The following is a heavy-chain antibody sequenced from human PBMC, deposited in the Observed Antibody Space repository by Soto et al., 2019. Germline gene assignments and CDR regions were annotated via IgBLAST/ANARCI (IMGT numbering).Heavy chain of an antibody. CDR3: ARRYGYYFDY. V-gene: IGHV4-34*01. J-gene: IGHJ4*02. CDR1: GGSFSGYY. D-gene: IGHD3-9*01. CDR2: INHSGST. Sequence: SETLSLTCAVYGGSFSGYYWTWIRQPPGTGLEWIGEINHSGSTNYNPSLKSRVTISVDTSKNQFSLKLTSVTAADTAVYYCARRYGYYFDYWGQRTLVTVSS.